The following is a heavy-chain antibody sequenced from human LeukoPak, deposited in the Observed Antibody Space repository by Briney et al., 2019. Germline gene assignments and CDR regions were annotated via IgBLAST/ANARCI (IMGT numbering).Heavy chain of an antibody. V-gene: IGHV3-23*01. CDR2: ISGSGDTT. D-gene: IGHD4-11*01. J-gene: IGHJ6*04. CDR1: GFSFSSYA. Sequence: GGSLRLSCAASGFSFSSYAMSWVRQAPGKGLEWVSAISGSGDTTYYADSVKGRFTISRDNSKNTLYVQMTSLRRDDTAIYYCAKGTTYMDDWGKGTSVTVSS. CDR3: AKGTTYMDD.